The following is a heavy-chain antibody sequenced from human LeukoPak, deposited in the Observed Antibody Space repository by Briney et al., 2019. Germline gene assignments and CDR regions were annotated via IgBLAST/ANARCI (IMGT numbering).Heavy chain of an antibody. D-gene: IGHD3-9*01. CDR2: IRPEGTTT. CDR3: ARDLDWILFDY. CDR1: GFTFSTYW. J-gene: IGHJ4*02. Sequence: GRSLRLSCAASGFTFSTYWMHWVRQAPGKGLVWVARIRPEGTTTAYADSVKGRFTISRDNAKNTLFLQMNSLSAEDTAVYYCARDLDWILFDYWGQGTLVTVSP. V-gene: IGHV3-74*03.